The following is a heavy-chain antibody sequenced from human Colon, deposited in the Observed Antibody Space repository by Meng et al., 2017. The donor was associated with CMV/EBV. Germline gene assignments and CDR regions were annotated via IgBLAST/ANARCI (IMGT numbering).Heavy chain of an antibody. CDR3: ATVSGGDFDY. J-gene: IGHJ4*02. CDR1: GYTFTGYF. Sequence: QVQAGQFGAEVKKPGALVKVSCKASGYTFTGYFMYWVRQAPGQGLEWMGSINLNSGGTNYAQKFQGRVTMTRDTSINTAYMELSRLRSDDTAVYYCATVSGGDFDYWGQGTLVTVSS. D-gene: IGHD1-26*01. CDR2: INLNSGGT. V-gene: IGHV1-2*02.